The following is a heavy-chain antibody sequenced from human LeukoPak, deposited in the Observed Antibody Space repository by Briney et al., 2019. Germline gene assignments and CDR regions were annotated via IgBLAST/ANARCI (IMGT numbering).Heavy chain of an antibody. CDR2: ISSSTTYI. Sequence: GGSLRLSCAASGFTFSSYSMNWVRQAPGKGLEWVSSISSSTTYISYADSVKGRFTISRDNAKNSLYLQVNSLRAEDTAVYYCARAFDWSLYYFDYWGQGTLVTVSS. V-gene: IGHV3-21*01. CDR3: ARAFDWSLYYFDY. CDR1: GFTFSSYS. J-gene: IGHJ4*02. D-gene: IGHD3-9*01.